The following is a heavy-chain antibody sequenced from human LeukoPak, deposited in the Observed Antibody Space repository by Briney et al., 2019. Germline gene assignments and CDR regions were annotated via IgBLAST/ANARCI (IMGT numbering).Heavy chain of an antibody. CDR3: AGLLRKDAFDI. CDR2: ISSSSSSYI. V-gene: IGHV3-21*01. D-gene: IGHD3-3*01. CDR1: GFTFSSYS. Sequence: GGSLRLSCAASGFTFSSYSMNWVRQAPGKGLEWVSSISSSSSSYIYYADSVKGRFTISRDNAKNSLYLQMNSLRAEDTAVYYCAGLLRKDAFDIWGQGTMVTVSS. J-gene: IGHJ3*02.